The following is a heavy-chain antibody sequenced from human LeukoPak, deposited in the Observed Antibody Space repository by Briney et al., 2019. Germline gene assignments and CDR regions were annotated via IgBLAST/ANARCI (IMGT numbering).Heavy chain of an antibody. CDR2: IVVGSGNT. CDR3: AADYSFGELAGFDY. J-gene: IGHJ4*02. Sequence: GASVKVSCKASGFTFTSSAMQWVRQARGQRLEWIGWIVVGSGNTNYAQKFQERVTITRDMSTSTAYMELSSLRSEDTAVYYCAADYSFGELAGFDYWGQGTLVTVSS. V-gene: IGHV1-58*02. D-gene: IGHD3-10*01. CDR1: GFTFTSSA.